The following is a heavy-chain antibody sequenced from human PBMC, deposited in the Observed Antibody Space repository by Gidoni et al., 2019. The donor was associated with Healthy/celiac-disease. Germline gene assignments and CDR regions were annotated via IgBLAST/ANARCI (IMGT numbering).Heavy chain of an antibody. Sequence: QGLEWMGWISAYNGNTNYAQKPQGRVTMTTDTPTSTAYMELRSLRSDDTAVYYCARDTGGRYSGSLLVDYWGQGTLVTVSS. CDR2: ISAYNGNT. V-gene: IGHV1-18*01. J-gene: IGHJ4*02. D-gene: IGHD3-10*01. CDR3: ARDTGGRYSGSLLVDY.